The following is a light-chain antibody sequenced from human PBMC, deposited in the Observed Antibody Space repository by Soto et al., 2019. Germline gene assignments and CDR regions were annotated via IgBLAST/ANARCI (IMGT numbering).Light chain of an antibody. V-gene: IGKV1D-12*01. CDR1: QDISGW. J-gene: IGKJ1*01. Sequence: DIQMTQSPSSVSASVGDRVTITCRASQDISGWLAWFQQKPGKAPNLLIYAASILQSGVPSRFSGSGSGTDFTLTITYLQPEDFATYYCQQANSVPWTFVQGTKVEL. CDR3: QQANSVPWT. CDR2: AAS.